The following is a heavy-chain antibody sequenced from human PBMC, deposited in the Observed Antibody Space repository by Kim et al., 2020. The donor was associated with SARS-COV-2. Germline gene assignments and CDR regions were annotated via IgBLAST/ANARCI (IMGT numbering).Heavy chain of an antibody. V-gene: IGHV5-51*01. J-gene: IGHJ6*02. Sequence: GESLKISCKGSGYSFTSYWIGWVRQMPGKGLEWTGIIYPGDSDTRYSPSFQGQVTISADKSISTAYLQWSSLKASDTAMYYCARPTWYYGSGYYYYYGMDVWGQGTTVTGSS. CDR2: IYPGDSDT. CDR3: ARPTWYYGSGYYYYYGMDV. CDR1: GYSFTSYW. D-gene: IGHD3-10*01.